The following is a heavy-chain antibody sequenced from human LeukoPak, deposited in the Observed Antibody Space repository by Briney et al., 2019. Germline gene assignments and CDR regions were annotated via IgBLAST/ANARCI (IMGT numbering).Heavy chain of an antibody. CDR2: ISSSGGST. CDR1: GLTFSSYA. J-gene: IGHJ4*02. CDR3: AKLAPAEYSGYDGDY. V-gene: IGHV3-23*01. D-gene: IGHD5-12*01. Sequence: PGGSLRLSCAASGLTFSSYAMNWVRQAPRRGLEWVSGISSSGGSTHYTDSVKGRFTISRDSSKNTLYLQMNSLRVEDTAVYYCAKLAPAEYSGYDGDYWGQGTLVTVSS.